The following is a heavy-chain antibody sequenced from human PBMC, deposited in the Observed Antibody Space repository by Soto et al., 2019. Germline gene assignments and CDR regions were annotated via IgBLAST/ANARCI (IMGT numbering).Heavy chain of an antibody. CDR3: ARDGVEGSYYDSSGYYF. J-gene: IGHJ4*02. D-gene: IGHD3-22*01. CDR1: GFTFSSYA. CDR2: ISYDGSNK. V-gene: IGHV3-30-3*01. Sequence: QVQLVESGGGVVQPGRSLRLSCAASGFTFSSYAMHWVRQAPGKGLEWVAVISYDGSNKYYADSVKGRFTISRDNSKNTLYLQMNSLRAEDTAVYYCARDGVEGSYYDSSGYYFWGQGTLVTVSS.